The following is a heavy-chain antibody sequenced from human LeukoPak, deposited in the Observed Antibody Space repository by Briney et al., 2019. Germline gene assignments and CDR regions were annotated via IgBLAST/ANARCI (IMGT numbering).Heavy chain of an antibody. CDR3: AKRDSSSQHYFDY. CDR1: GFTFGSYG. J-gene: IGHJ4*02. Sequence: PGGSLRLSCAASGFTFGSYGMSWVRQAPGKGLEWVSVISGSGGSTLYADSVKGRFTSSRDNSKHTVYLQMNSLRAEDTAVYYCAKRDSSSQHYFDYSGQGTLVTVSP. V-gene: IGHV3-23*01. CDR2: ISGSGGST. D-gene: IGHD6-19*01.